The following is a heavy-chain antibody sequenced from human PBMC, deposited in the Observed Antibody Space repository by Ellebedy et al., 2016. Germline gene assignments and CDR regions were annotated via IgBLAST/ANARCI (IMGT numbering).Heavy chain of an antibody. D-gene: IGHD3-22*01. J-gene: IGHJ2*01. CDR2: ARNKANSFTT. CDR3: ARVDESSWYFDL. Sequence: GESLKISCAASGFTFSDHYMDWVRQAPGKGLEWVGRARNKANSFTTKYAASVKGRFTISRDDSKNSLYLQMNSLKTEDTAVYYCARVDESSWYFDLWGRGTLVTVSS. CDR1: GFTFSDHY. V-gene: IGHV3-72*01.